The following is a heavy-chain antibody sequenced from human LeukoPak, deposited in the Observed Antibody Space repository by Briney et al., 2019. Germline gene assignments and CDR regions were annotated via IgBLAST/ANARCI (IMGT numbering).Heavy chain of an antibody. CDR3: AKDLGAAADHYFDY. D-gene: IGHD6-13*01. J-gene: IGHJ4*02. CDR1: GLTFSSSA. CDR2: ISGSGGST. V-gene: IGHV3-23*01. Sequence: GGSLRFSFAASGLTFSSSAMSWVRKAPGKGLKWVSAISGSGGSTYYADSVEGRFTISRDNSKNTLYLQMNSLRAEDTAVYYCAKDLGAAADHYFDYWGQGTLVTVSS.